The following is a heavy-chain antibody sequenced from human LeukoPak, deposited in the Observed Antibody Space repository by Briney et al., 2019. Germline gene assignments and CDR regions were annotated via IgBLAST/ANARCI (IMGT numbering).Heavy chain of an antibody. J-gene: IGHJ4*02. CDR2: INHSGST. V-gene: IGHV4-34*01. Sequence: SETLSLTCAVSGASTRSAYWTWIRQPPGKGLDWIGEINHSGSTNYNPSLKSRVTISVDTSKNQFSLKLSSVTAADTAVYYCARAGYSSGWYAGYWGQGTLVTVSS. CDR3: ARAGYSSGWYAGY. CDR1: GASTRSAY. D-gene: IGHD6-19*01.